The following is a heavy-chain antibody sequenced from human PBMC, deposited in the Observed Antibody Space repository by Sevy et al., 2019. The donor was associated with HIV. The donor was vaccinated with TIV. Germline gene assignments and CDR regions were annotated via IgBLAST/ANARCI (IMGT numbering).Heavy chain of an antibody. CDR1: GFTFSRFG. Sequence: GGSLRLSCAASGFTFSRFGMHWVRQAPGKGLVWLAVISYDTKTKHFADSLKGRIAISRDNTKNTVDLQINSLRVEDTPVYYCAKGSAAAAVLDVWGRGTLVTVSS. D-gene: IGHD6-13*01. V-gene: IGHV3-30*18. J-gene: IGHJ4*02. CDR3: AKGSAAAAVLDV. CDR2: ISYDTKTK.